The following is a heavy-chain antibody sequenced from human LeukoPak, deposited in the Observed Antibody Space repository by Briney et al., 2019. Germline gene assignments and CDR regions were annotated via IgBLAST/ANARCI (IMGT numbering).Heavy chain of an antibody. CDR2: ISIYYSGST. Sequence: SETLSLTCTVSDGSINSRGYYWAWIRQPPGKGLEWIGSISIYYSGSTYYNPSLKSRVTISVDTSKSQFSLKLSSVTAADTDVYYCARYLDYGGNSRVFQHWGQGTLVTVSS. CDR3: ARYLDYGGNSRVFQH. CDR1: DGSINSRGYY. J-gene: IGHJ1*01. D-gene: IGHD4-23*01. V-gene: IGHV4-39*07.